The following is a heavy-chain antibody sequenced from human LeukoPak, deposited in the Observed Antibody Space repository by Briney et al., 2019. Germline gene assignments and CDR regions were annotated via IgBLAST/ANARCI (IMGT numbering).Heavy chain of an antibody. CDR3: ARVLSGYDLGYYYYYYMDV. V-gene: IGHV4-4*07. J-gene: IGHJ6*03. CDR1: GGSISSYY. Sequence: PSETLSLTCTVSGGSISSYYCSWLRQPAGKGLEWLGRIYTSGSTNYNPSLKSRVTISVDTSKNQFSLKLSSVTAADTAVYYCARVLSGYDLGYYYYYYMDVWGKGTTVTISS. D-gene: IGHD5-12*01. CDR2: IYTSGST.